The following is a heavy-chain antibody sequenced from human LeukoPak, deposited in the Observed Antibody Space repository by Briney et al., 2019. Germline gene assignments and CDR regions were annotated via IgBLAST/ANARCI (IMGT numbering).Heavy chain of an antibody. D-gene: IGHD1-26*01. CDR3: ARVFRNSGSYFDY. Sequence: GGSLRLSCAASGFSFSSYAMSWVRQAPGKGLEWVSSISSGSNHIYYADSVKGRFTISRDNARNSLYLQMNSLRAEDTAVYYCARVFRNSGSYFDYWGQGTLVSVSS. CDR1: GFSFSSYA. J-gene: IGHJ4*02. CDR2: ISSGSNHI. V-gene: IGHV3-21*01.